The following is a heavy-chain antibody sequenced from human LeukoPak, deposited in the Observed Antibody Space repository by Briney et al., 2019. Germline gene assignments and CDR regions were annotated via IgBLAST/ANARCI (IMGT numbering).Heavy chain of an antibody. V-gene: IGHV4-39*01. CDR2: IYSSGNS. J-gene: IGHJ5*02. D-gene: IGHD3-16*01. CDR1: GDTGTTISYW. Sequence: SETRCLNGSISGDTGTTISYWWGWIRQSPGKGLERIGSIYSSGNSYYNPSLKTRATISPDTSKNQYSLRLTSVTAADTAIYYCARRGIWDLQIGNWFDPWGQGILVIVSS. CDR3: ARRGIWDLQIGNWFDP.